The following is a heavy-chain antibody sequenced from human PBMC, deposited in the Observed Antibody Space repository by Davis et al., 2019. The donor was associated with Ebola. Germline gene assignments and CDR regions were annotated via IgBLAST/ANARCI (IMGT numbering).Heavy chain of an antibody. V-gene: IGHV1-69*06. Sequence: AASVTVSRKASGGTFSSYAISWVRPAPGQGLEWMGGIIPILGPGNYGQKFQGRVTITADKSTSTAYMELSSLRYEDTAVYYCAREGGYSSGWPYFDNWGQGTLVTVSS. CDR2: IIPILGPG. D-gene: IGHD6-19*01. CDR3: AREGGYSSGWPYFDN. CDR1: GGTFSSYA. J-gene: IGHJ4*02.